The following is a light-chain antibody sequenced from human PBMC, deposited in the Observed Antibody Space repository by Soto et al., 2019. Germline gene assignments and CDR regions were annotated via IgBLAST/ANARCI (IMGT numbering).Light chain of an antibody. CDR2: EVS. J-gene: IGLJ1*01. CDR1: SSDVGGYNY. Sequence: QSVLTQPASVSGSPGHSITISFTGTSSDVGGYNYVSWYQQHPGKAPKLMIYEVSNRPSGVSNRFSGSKSGNTASLTISGLQAEDEADYYCSSYTSSSLEVFGTGTKVTVL. V-gene: IGLV2-14*01. CDR3: SSYTSSSLEV.